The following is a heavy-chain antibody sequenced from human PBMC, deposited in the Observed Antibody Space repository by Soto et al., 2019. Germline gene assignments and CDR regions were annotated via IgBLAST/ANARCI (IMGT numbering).Heavy chain of an antibody. D-gene: IGHD3-22*01. J-gene: IGHJ2*01. V-gene: IGHV4-30-4*01. Sequence: SETLSLTCTVSGASINNNVYYWSWIRQTPGKGLEWIGYVYYSGTTDYIPSLKSRLSMSIDKSQNQFTLKLNSVTAADTATYYCASMSYFYDKWYFDLWGRGTLVTVSS. CDR3: ASMSYFYDKWYFDL. CDR1: GASINNNVYY. CDR2: VYYSGTT.